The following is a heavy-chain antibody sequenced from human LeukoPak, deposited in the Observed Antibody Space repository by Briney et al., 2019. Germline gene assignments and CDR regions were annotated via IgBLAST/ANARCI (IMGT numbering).Heavy chain of an antibody. Sequence: SETLSLTCTVSGGSIRTYYWSWIRQPPGKGLEWIGYIYTSGSTNYNPSLKSRVTMSLDTSENQFSLKLSSVTAADTAVYYRARGDFYRYYFDYWSQGTLVTVSS. CDR2: IYTSGST. CDR1: GGSIRTYY. V-gene: IGHV4-4*09. D-gene: IGHD2/OR15-2a*01. J-gene: IGHJ4*02. CDR3: ARGDFYRYYFDY.